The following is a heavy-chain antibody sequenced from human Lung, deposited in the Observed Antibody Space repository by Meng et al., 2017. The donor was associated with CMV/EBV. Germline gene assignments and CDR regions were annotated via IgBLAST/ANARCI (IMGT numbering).Heavy chain of an antibody. D-gene: IGHD7-27*01. CDR1: GHTFTAHY. CDR3: ARDNNWGPDY. Sequence: SVXVSCKASGHTFTAHYFHWVRQAPGQGLEWMGWIHPHRGDTNYAQQFQGRVTLTRDTSINTGYMELTRLTSDDTAVYYCARDNNWGPDYWGQGTLVTVSS. V-gene: IGHV1-2*02. J-gene: IGHJ4*02. CDR2: IHPHRGDT.